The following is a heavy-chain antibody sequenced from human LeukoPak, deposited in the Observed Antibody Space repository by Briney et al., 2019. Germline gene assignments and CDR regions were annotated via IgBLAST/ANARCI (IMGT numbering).Heavy chain of an antibody. Sequence: GGSLRLSCTVSGFTVSSNSMSWVRQAPGKGLEWVSFIYSDNTHYSDSVKGRFTISRDNSKNTLYLQMNSLRAEYTAVYYCARGPPTTYFDWEFDYWGQGTLVTVSS. V-gene: IGHV3-53*01. CDR1: GFTVSSNS. J-gene: IGHJ4*02. CDR2: IYSDNT. CDR3: ARGPPTTYFDWEFDY. D-gene: IGHD3-9*01.